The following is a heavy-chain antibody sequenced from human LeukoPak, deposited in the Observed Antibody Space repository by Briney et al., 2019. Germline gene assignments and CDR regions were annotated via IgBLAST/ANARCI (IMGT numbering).Heavy chain of an antibody. CDR1: GYTFTNYG. CDR2: ISAYNGNT. CDR3: ATRGAYCGGDCYHMDV. J-gene: IGHJ6*02. D-gene: IGHD2-21*01. Sequence: ASVRVSCKASGYTFTNYGISWVRQAPGQGLEWMGWISAYNGNTNYAQKVQDRVTMTTDTSTRTAYMELRSLRSDDTAVYYCATRGAYCGGDCYHMDVWGQGTTVTVSS. V-gene: IGHV1-18*01.